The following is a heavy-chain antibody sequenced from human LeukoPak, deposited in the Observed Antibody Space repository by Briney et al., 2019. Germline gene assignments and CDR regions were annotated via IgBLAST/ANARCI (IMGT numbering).Heavy chain of an antibody. Sequence: SGGSLRLSCAASGFSFSSYWMMWVRQTPGKALEWVANIRQDGGEKYYVDSAKGRFTISRDNAKNSLYLQMNSLRAEDTAVYYCARLLVYNSGGEAFDYWGPGTLVTVSS. CDR3: ARLLVYNSGGEAFDY. J-gene: IGHJ4*02. CDR1: GFSFSSYW. V-gene: IGHV3-7*01. D-gene: IGHD3-10*01. CDR2: IRQDGGEK.